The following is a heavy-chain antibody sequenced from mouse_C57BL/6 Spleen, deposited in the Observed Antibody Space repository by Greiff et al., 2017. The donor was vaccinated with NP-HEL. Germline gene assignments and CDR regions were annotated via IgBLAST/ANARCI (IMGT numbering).Heavy chain of an antibody. V-gene: IGHV1-54*01. CDR3: ARSLYYGNYVKYFDV. CDR1: GYAFTNYL. CDR2: INPGSGGT. J-gene: IGHJ1*03. D-gene: IGHD2-1*01. Sequence: QVQLQQSGAELVRPGTSVKVSCKASGYAFTNYLIEWVKQRPGQGLEWIGVINPGSGGTNYNEKFKGKATLTADKSSSTAYMQRSSLTSEDAAVYFCARSLYYGNYVKYFDVWGTGTTVTVSS.